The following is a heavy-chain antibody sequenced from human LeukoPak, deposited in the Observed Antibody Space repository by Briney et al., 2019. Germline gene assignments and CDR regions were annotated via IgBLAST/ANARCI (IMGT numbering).Heavy chain of an antibody. D-gene: IGHD6-19*01. CDR2: INPGGGST. J-gene: IGHJ4*02. Sequence: ASVKVSCKASGYTFTNYYVHWVRQAPGQGLEWVGIINPGGGSTIYAQEFQGRDTMTRDTSTSTLYMELSSLRSEDTAVYYCARSIRAGSGWHPFDYWGQGTLVTVSS. CDR1: GYTFTNYY. V-gene: IGHV1-46*01. CDR3: ARSIRAGSGWHPFDY.